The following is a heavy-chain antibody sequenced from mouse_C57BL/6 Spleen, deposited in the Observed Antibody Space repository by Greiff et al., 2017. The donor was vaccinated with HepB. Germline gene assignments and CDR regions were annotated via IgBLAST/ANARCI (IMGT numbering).Heavy chain of an antibody. CDR3: ARGVGNFAY. CDR1: GYTFTDYN. CDR2: INPNNGGT. D-gene: IGHD2-1*01. Sequence: EVQLQESGPELVKPGASVKIPCKASGYTFTDYNMDWVKQSHGKSLEWIGDINPNNGGTIYNQKFKGKATLTVDKSSSTAYMELRSLTSEDTAVSYCARGVGNFAYWGQGTLLTVSA. V-gene: IGHV1-18*01. J-gene: IGHJ3*01.